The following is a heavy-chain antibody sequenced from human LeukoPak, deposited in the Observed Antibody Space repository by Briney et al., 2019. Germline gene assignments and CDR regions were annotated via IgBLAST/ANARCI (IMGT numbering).Heavy chain of an antibody. CDR3: ASQFWWAAVAGTTLDY. CDR2: IKEDGSGK. V-gene: IGHV3-7*05. D-gene: IGHD6-19*01. J-gene: IGHJ4*02. CDR1: GFTFSSYW. Sequence: PGGSLRLSCIASGFTFSSYWMSWARQAPGGGLEWVANIKEDGSGKYYVDSVKGRFTISRDNAKISLYLQMNSLRAEDTAVYYCASQFWWAAVAGTTLDYWGQGTLVTVSS.